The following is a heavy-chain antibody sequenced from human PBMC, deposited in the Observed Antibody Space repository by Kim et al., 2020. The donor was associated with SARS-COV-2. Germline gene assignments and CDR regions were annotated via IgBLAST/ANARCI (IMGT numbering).Heavy chain of an antibody. J-gene: IGHJ6*02. D-gene: IGHD3-10*01. CDR3: ARDPWFGEKAHYYYYGMDV. V-gene: IGHV3-30*01. Sequence: GRFTISRDNSKNTLYLQMNSLRAEDTAVYYCARDPWFGEKAHYYYYGMDVWGQGTTVTVSS.